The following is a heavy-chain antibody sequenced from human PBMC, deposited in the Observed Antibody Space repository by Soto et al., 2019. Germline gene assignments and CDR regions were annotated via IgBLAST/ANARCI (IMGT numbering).Heavy chain of an antibody. Sequence: PGGTLRLSCAASGFTFSSYAMHWVRQAPGKGLEWVAVISSDGSNKYYADSVKGRFTISRDNSKNTLYLQMNSLRAEDTAVDYCARDWRLSTDYWGQGTLVTVSS. CDR1: GFTFSSYA. CDR3: ARDWRLSTDY. CDR2: ISSDGSNK. V-gene: IGHV3-30-3*01. J-gene: IGHJ4*02. D-gene: IGHD3-16*02.